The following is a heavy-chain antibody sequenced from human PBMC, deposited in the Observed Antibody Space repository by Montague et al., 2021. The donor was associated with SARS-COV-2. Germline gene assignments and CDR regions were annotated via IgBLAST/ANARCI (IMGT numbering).Heavy chain of an antibody. CDR1: GFTFSNYE. CDR3: ARDRGYGDFYYYGMDV. V-gene: IGHV3-48*03. D-gene: IGHD3-10*01. Sequence: SLRLSCAASGFTFSNYEMNWVRQAPGKGLEWVLYISSSGSTIYYVDPVKGRFTISRDNAQNSLYLQMNSLRAEDTGVYYCARDRGYGDFYYYGMDVWGQGTTVTVSS. CDR2: ISSSGSTI. J-gene: IGHJ6*02.